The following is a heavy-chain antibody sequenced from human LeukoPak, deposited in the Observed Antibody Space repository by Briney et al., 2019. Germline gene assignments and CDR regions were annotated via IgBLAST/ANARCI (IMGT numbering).Heavy chain of an antibody. D-gene: IGHD3-10*01. Sequence: GGSLXLXXXXXGFTFSSYAMSWVRQAPGKGLEWVSAISGSGGSTYYADSVKGRFTISRDNSKNTLYLQMNSLRAEDTAVYYCAKGTSSGTPSPVADNWGQGTLVTVSS. CDR3: AKGTSSGTPSPVADN. CDR1: GFTFSSYA. J-gene: IGHJ4*02. CDR2: ISGSGGST. V-gene: IGHV3-23*01.